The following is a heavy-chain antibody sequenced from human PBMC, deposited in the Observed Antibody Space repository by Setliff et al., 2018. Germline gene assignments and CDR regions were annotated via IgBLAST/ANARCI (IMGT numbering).Heavy chain of an antibody. CDR3: ATTRVWIPVLDS. Sequence: GGSLRLSCAASGFTFSSHWMHWVRQGPGKGPVWVSRINSDGSRTDYADSVKGRFTISRDNAKNTLYLQMNSLRAEDTAIYYCATTRVWIPVLDSCGQGTLVTVSS. CDR2: INSDGSRT. CDR1: GFTFSSHW. D-gene: IGHD5-18*01. V-gene: IGHV3-74*01. J-gene: IGHJ4*02.